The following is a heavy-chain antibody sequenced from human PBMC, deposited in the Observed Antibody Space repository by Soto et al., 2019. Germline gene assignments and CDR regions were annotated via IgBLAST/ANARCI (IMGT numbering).Heavy chain of an antibody. CDR3: ARDSYSDGSGYYFESAY. D-gene: IGHD3-22*01. Sequence: QVQLVQSGAEVKKPGSSVKVSCKASGGTFTTYAISWVRQVPGQGLEWMGGIIPIFGSAKYAQKFQGRATITADESTSTAYMGLSSLISEDTAVYYCARDSYSDGSGYYFESAYWGQGTLVTVSA. CDR2: IIPIFGSA. V-gene: IGHV1-69*12. CDR1: GGTFTTYA. J-gene: IGHJ4*02.